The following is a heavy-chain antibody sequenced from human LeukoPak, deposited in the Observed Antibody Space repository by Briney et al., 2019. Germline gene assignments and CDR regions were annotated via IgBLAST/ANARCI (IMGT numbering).Heavy chain of an antibody. D-gene: IGHD3-22*01. Sequence: PGESLKTSCKGSGYSFSTYWIGWVRQMPGKGQELMGIIYPGDSDTTYSPSFQGQVTISVDKSISTAYLQWSTLKASDTAMYYCARRVNSGYYFDYWAQGTLVTVSS. CDR1: GYSFSTYW. V-gene: IGHV5-51*01. CDR3: ARRVNSGYYFDY. CDR2: IYPGDSDT. J-gene: IGHJ4*02.